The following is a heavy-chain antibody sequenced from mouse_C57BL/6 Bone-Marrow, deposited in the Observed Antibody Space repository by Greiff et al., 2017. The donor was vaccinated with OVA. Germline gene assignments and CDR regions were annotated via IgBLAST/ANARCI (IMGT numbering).Heavy chain of an antibody. CDR2: IWSGGST. CDR3: ARNDYEAWFAY. Sequence: QVQLKESGPGLVQPSQCLSITCTVSGYSLTSYGVHWVRQSPGKGLEWLGVIWSGGSTAYNAAFISRLSISKDNTKSQVFFKMNSLQPNDTAIDYCARNDYEAWFAYWGRGTLVTVSA. CDR1: GYSLTSYG. D-gene: IGHD2-4*01. V-gene: IGHV2-2*02. J-gene: IGHJ3*01.